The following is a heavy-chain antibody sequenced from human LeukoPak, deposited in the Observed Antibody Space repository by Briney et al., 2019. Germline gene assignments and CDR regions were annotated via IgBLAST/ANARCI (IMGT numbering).Heavy chain of an antibody. D-gene: IGHD3-9*01. CDR1: GFTFSSYG. V-gene: IGHV3-30*18. CDR3: AKDRVVVLRYFDWLFN. CDR2: ISYDGSNK. Sequence: AGGSLRLSCAASGFTFSSYGMHWVRQAPGKGLEWVAVISYDGSNKYYADSVKGRFTISRDNSKNTLYLQMNSLRAEDTAVYYCAKDRVVVLRYFDWLFNWGQGTLVTVSS. J-gene: IGHJ4*02.